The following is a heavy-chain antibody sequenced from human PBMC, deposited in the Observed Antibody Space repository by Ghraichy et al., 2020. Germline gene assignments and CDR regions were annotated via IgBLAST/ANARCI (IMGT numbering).Heavy chain of an antibody. CDR1: GCSISSYY. D-gene: IGHD5-18*01. Sequence: ESLNISCTVSGCSISSYYWSWIRQPPGKGLEWIGYIYYSGSTNYNPSLKSRVTISVDTSKNQFSLKLSSVTAADTAVYYCARATAMAAVNWFDPWGQGTLVTVSS. CDR3: ARATAMAAVNWFDP. J-gene: IGHJ5*02. V-gene: IGHV4-59*01. CDR2: IYYSGST.